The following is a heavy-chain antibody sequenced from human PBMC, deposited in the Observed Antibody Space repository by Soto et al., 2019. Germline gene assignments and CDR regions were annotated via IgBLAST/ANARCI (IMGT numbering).Heavy chain of an antibody. J-gene: IGHJ4*02. Sequence: SETLSLTCTVSGGSISSYYWSWIRQPPGKGLEWIGYIYYSGSTNYNPSLKSRVTISVDTSKNQFSLKLSSVTAADTAVYYCATGVAVRYFEWSLYLDYWGPGTLVTVSP. CDR1: GGSISSYY. CDR2: IYYSGST. V-gene: IGHV4-59*08. D-gene: IGHD3-9*01. CDR3: ATGVAVRYFEWSLYLDY.